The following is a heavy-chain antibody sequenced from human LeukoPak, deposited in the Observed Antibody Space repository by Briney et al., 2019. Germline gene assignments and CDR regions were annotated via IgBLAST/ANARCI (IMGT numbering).Heavy chain of an antibody. CDR2: INSVGSET. CDR1: EFTFKVYS. J-gene: IGHJ4*02. CDR3: AKHGLRPDTACPPRVRVAGYFDH. D-gene: IGHD6-19*01. V-gene: IGHV3-23*01. Sequence: GGSLRLSCVASEFTFKVYSMHWVRQAPGKGLEWVSTINSVGSETYYVDSVKGRFTISRDDSKNPVYLQMNSVTVEDTAVYYCAKHGLRPDTACPPRVRVAGYFDHWGQGVLVRAPS.